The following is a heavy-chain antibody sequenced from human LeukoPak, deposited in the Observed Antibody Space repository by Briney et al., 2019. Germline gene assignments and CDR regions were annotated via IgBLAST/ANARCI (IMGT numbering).Heavy chain of an antibody. V-gene: IGHV3-30*18. CDR2: VSYDGSNK. Sequence: GGSLRLSCAASGFTFSRYAMHWVRQAPGKGPEWVAVVSYDGSNKYYADSVKDRFTISRDNSKNTLYLQIHSLRAEDTAVYYCAKSRSGWPPIWGEGTMVTVSS. CDR3: AKSRSGWPPI. CDR1: GFTFSRYA. D-gene: IGHD6-19*01. J-gene: IGHJ3*02.